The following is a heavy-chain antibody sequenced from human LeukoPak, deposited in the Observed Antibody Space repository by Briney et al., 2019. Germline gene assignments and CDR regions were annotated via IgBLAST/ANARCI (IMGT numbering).Heavy chain of an antibody. Sequence: RGASVKVSCKASGYTFTGYYMHWVRQAPGQGLEWMGWISAYNGNTNYAQKLQGRVTMTTDTSTSTAYMELRSLRSDDTAVYYCARDFTMVRGVISPANWFDPWGQGTLVTVSS. J-gene: IGHJ5*02. D-gene: IGHD3-10*01. CDR1: GYTFTGYY. CDR2: ISAYNGNT. V-gene: IGHV1-18*04. CDR3: ARDFTMVRGVISPANWFDP.